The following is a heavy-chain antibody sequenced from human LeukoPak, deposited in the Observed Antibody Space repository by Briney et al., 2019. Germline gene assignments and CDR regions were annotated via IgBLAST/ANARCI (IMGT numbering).Heavy chain of an antibody. V-gene: IGHV3-7*03. CDR3: AKATGYLL. Sequence: GGSLRLSCAASGFTFSSYWMSWVRQAPGKGLEWVANIKRDGSEKYYVDSVKGRFTISRDNSENTLYLQMNSLRAEDTAVYYCAKATGYLLWGQGTLVIVSS. CDR2: IKRDGSEK. J-gene: IGHJ4*02. CDR1: GFTFSSYW. D-gene: IGHD1-14*01.